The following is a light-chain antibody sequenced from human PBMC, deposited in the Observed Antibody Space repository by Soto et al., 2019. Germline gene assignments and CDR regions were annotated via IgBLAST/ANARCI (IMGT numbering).Light chain of an antibody. J-gene: IGLJ3*02. CDR3: QSYDSSLSGWV. Sequence: QSVRTQPPSVSGAPGQRVTDSCTGSSSNIGAGYDVHWYQQLPGTAPKLLIYGNSNRPSGVPDRFSGSKSGTSASLAITGLRAEDEADYYCQSYDSSLSGWVFGGETKLTVL. V-gene: IGLV1-40*01. CDR2: GNS. CDR1: SSNIGAGYD.